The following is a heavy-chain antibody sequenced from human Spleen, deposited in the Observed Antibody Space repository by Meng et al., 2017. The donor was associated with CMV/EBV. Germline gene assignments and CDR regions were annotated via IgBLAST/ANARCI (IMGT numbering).Heavy chain of an antibody. V-gene: IGHV3-53*01. J-gene: IGHJ4*02. Sequence: SLGVSCGATGFTVSSTYMSWVSQAPTKGLEWVSVIYIGGNTSYANSVKGRFTISRDRSKNTLYLQMNNLRAEDTDVYYCAGDWSLEYWGQGTLVTVSS. D-gene: IGHD2-8*02. CDR2: IYIGGNT. CDR3: AGDWSLEY. CDR1: GFTVSSTY.